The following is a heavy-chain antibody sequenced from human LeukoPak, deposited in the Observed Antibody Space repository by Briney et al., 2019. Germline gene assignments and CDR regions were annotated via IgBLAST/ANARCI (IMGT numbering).Heavy chain of an antibody. D-gene: IGHD5-12*01. V-gene: IGHV3-30-3*01. Sequence: GGSLRLSCAASGFTFSSYAMHWVRQAPGKGLEWVAVISYDGSNKYYADSVKGRFTISRDNSKNTLYLQMNSLRAEDTAVYYCASEWMGRAFDIWGQGTVVTVSS. J-gene: IGHJ3*02. CDR2: ISYDGSNK. CDR3: ASEWMGRAFDI. CDR1: GFTFSSYA.